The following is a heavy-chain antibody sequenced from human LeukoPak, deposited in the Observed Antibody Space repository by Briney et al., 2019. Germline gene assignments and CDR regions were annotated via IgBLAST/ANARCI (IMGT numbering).Heavy chain of an antibody. J-gene: IGHJ5*02. CDR2: INHSGST. D-gene: IGHD2-21*02. CDR3: ARQGGDSWFDP. Sequence: ETLSLTCAVYGGSFSGYYWSWIRQPPGKGLEWIGEINHSGSTNYNPSLKSRVTISVDTSKNQFSLKLSSVTAADTAVYYCARQGGDSWFDPWGQGTLVTVSS. V-gene: IGHV4-34*01. CDR1: GGSFSGYY.